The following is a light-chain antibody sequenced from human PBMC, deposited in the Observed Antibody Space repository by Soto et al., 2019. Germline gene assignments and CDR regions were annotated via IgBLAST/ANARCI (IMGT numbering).Light chain of an antibody. J-gene: IGLJ2*01. V-gene: IGLV1-44*01. Sequence: QSVLTQPPSASGTPGQRVTISCSGSSSNIGSNTVNWHQQLTGTAPRLLIYSNNQRPSGVPDRFSGSKSGTSASLAITGLQSEDEADYYCAAWDDSLNGHLVFGGGTKLTVL. CDR2: SNN. CDR3: AAWDDSLNGHLV. CDR1: SSNIGSNT.